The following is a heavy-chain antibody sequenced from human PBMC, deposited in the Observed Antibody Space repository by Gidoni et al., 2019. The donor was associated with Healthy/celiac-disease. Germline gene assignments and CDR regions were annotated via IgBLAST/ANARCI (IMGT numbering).Heavy chain of an antibody. J-gene: IGHJ4*02. CDR3: ARGRYYYGSGSYYLDY. D-gene: IGHD3-10*01. V-gene: IGHV4-34*01. CDR1: GGSFSGYY. CDR2: INHSGST. Sequence: QVPLQQWGAGLLKPSEPLSLTCAVYGGSFSGYYWSWIRQPPGKGLEWIGEINHSGSTNYNPSLKSRVTISVDTSKNQFSLKLSSVTAADTAVYYCARGRYYYGSGSYYLDYWGQGTLVTVSS.